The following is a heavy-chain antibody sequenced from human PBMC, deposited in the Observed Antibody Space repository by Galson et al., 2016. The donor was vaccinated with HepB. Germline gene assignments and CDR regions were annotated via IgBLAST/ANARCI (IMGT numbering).Heavy chain of an antibody. CDR1: GFTFSNYG. CDR2: ISYDGTYK. J-gene: IGHJ4*01. D-gene: IGHD3-22*01. V-gene: IGHV3-30*18. CDR3: AKDIGAYDSGIQ. Sequence: SLRLSCAASGFTFSNYGMHWVHQAPGKGLEWVAFISYDGTYKDSADSVKGRFTISRDSSKNTLYLQMNSLRAEDTAVYYCAKDIGAYDSGIQWGHGTLVTVSS.